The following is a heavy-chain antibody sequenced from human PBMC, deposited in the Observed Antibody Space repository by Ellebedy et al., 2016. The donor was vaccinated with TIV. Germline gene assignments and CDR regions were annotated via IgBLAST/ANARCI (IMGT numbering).Heavy chain of an antibody. J-gene: IGHJ4*02. CDR2: VYYSGNT. CDR3: ARQDYDILTGYYTHLDS. V-gene: IGHV4-59*08. CDR1: GGSISSSF. D-gene: IGHD3-9*01. Sequence: PSETLSLTCTVSGGSISSSFWNWVRQPPGKALEWIGYVYYSGNTNYNPSLKSRVTFSVDTSKNQSSLKLSSVTAADTAVYYCARQDYDILTGYYTHLDSWGQGTLVTVSS.